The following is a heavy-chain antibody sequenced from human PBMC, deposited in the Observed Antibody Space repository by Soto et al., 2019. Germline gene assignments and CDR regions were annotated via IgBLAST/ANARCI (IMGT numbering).Heavy chain of an antibody. J-gene: IGHJ4*02. V-gene: IGHV3-23*01. Sequence: EVQLLESGGGLVQPGGSLRLSCAASGFPFDNIDMNWVRQAPGKGLEWVSGITGRGTTKYYVDSVKGRFTISRDNPKNTLYLQMHSLRVEDTAIYYCAKGVTGGDSWGQGTLVTVSS. CDR3: AKGVTGGDS. CDR1: GFPFDNID. D-gene: IGHD7-27*01. CDR2: ITGRGTTK.